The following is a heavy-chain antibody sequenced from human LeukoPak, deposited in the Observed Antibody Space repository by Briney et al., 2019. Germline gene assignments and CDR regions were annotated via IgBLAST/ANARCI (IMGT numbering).Heavy chain of an antibody. CDR2: IWYDGSNK. CDR3: ARDCSSTRCIDY. V-gene: IGHV3-33*01. D-gene: IGHD2-2*01. Sequence: GRSLRLSCAAYGFTFSSYGMHWVRQAPGKGLEWVAVIWYDGSNKYYADSVKGRFTISRDNSKNTLYLQMNSLRAEDTAVYYCARDCSSTRCIDYWGQGTLVTVSS. CDR1: GFTFSSYG. J-gene: IGHJ4*02.